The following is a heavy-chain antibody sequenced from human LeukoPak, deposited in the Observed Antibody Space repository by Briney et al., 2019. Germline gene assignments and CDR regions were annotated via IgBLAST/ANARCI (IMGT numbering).Heavy chain of an antibody. Sequence: PSETLSLTCAVYGGSFSGYYWSWIRQPPGKGLEWIGEINHSGSTNYNPSLKSRVTISVDTSKNQFSLKLSSVTAADTAVYYCARVRDGDIDYWGQGTLVTVSS. CDR2: INHSGST. V-gene: IGHV4-34*01. CDR3: ARVRDGDIDY. D-gene: IGHD5-24*01. CDR1: GGSFSGYY. J-gene: IGHJ4*02.